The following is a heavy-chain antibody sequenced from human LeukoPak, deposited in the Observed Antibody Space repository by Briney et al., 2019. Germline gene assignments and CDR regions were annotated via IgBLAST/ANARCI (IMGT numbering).Heavy chain of an antibody. CDR2: MSGSGRSI. Sequence: GGSLRLSCAVSGFTFSDYAMSWVRQAPGEGLEWVSVMSGSGRSIYYADSVKGRFTISRDNSKNTFYLQMSSLRVDDTAIYFCAKARGYCSGGSCYRYAFDIWGQGTMVTVSS. CDR1: GFTFSDYA. V-gene: IGHV3-23*01. J-gene: IGHJ3*02. CDR3: AKARGYCSGGSCYRYAFDI. D-gene: IGHD2-15*01.